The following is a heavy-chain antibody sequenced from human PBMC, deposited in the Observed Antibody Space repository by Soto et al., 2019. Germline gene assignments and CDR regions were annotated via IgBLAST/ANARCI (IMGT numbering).Heavy chain of an antibody. D-gene: IGHD6-13*01. V-gene: IGHV1-8*01. CDR3: ARGLWYSSSPPHRSYYMDV. CDR2: MNPNSGNT. J-gene: IGHJ6*03. Sequence: ASVKVSCKASGYTFTSYDINWVRQATGQGLEWMGWMNPNSGNTGYAQKFQGRVTMTRNTSISTAYMELSSLRSEDTAVYYCARGLWYSSSPPHRSYYMDVWGNGTTVTVSS. CDR1: GYTFTSYD.